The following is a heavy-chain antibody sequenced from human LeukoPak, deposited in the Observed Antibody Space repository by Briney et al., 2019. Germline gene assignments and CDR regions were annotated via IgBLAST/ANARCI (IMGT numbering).Heavy chain of an antibody. Sequence: PGGSLRLSCAASGFTFSSYAMSWVRQAPGKGLKWVSAISGSGGSTYYADSVKGRFTISRDNSKNTLYLQMNSLRAEDTAVYYCAKGGGYVTYYYMDVWGKGTTVTVSS. CDR3: AKGGGYVTYYYMDV. J-gene: IGHJ6*03. V-gene: IGHV3-23*01. D-gene: IGHD5-12*01. CDR1: GFTFSSYA. CDR2: ISGSGGST.